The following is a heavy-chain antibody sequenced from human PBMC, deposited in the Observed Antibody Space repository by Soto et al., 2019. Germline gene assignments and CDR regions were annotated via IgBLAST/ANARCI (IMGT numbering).Heavy chain of an antibody. CDR2: ISSSSSYI. CDR1: GFTFSSYG. Sequence: LRLSCAASGFTFSSYGMNWVRQAPGKGLEWVSSISSSSSYIYYADSVKGRFTISRDNAKNSLYLQMNSLRAEGTAVYYCARDPFFSDYGDYKSPYDYWGQGTLVTVSS. CDR3: ARDPFFSDYGDYKSPYDY. J-gene: IGHJ4*02. D-gene: IGHD4-17*01. V-gene: IGHV3-21*01.